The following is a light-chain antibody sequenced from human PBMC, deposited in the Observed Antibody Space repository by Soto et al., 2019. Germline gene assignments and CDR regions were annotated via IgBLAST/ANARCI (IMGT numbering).Light chain of an antibody. J-gene: IGKJ5*01. CDR3: KKYNSAPRH. CDR2: AAS. Sequence: DIQMTQSPSSLSASVGDRVTITCRASQGISNYLAWYQQKPGKVPKLLIYAASTLQSGVPSRFSGSGSGTDFTLTIRSLQPEDVATYYCKKYNSAPRHFGQGTRLEIK. V-gene: IGKV1-27*01. CDR1: QGISNY.